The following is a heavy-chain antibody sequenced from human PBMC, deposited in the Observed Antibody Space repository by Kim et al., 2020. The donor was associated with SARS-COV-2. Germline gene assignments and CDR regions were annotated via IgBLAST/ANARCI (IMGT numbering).Heavy chain of an antibody. D-gene: IGHD2-21*01. CDR1: GGSISSSSYY. J-gene: IGHJ3*02. Sequence: SETLSLTCTVSGGSISSSSYYWGWIRQPPVKGLEWIGSIYYSGSTYYNPSLKSRVTISVDTSKNQFSLKLSSVTAADTAVYYCARVNRHIRLLIGEAFDIWGQGTMVTVSS. V-gene: IGHV4-39*07. CDR2: IYYSGST. CDR3: ARVNRHIRLLIGEAFDI.